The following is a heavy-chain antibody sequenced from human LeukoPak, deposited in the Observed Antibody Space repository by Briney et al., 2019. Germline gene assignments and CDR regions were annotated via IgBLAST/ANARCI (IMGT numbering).Heavy chain of an antibody. V-gene: IGHV3-30-3*01. CDR1: GFTFSSYP. Sequence: GGSLRLSCAASGFTFSSYPLHWVRQAPGKGLEWVAVISSDGSNKYYADSVKGRFTISRDNSKNTLYLQMNSLRVEDTAVYNCARDRYYYDSSGTQWENWFDPWGQGTLVTVSS. CDR3: ARDRYYYDSSGTQWENWFDP. D-gene: IGHD3-22*01. J-gene: IGHJ5*02. CDR2: ISSDGSNK.